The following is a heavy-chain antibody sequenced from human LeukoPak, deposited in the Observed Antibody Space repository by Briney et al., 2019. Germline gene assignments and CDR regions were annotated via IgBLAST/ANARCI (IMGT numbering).Heavy chain of an antibody. CDR2: ISGSGGST. D-gene: IGHD6-13*01. CDR3: ATLEKGIAAAGIPY. V-gene: IGHV3-23*01. Sequence: PGGSLRLSCAASGFTFNNYAMSWVRQAPGKGLEWVSAISGSGGSTYYADSVKGRFTISRDNSKNTLYLQMNSLRAEDTAVYYCATLEKGIAAAGIPYWGQGTLVTVSS. J-gene: IGHJ4*02. CDR1: GFTFNNYA.